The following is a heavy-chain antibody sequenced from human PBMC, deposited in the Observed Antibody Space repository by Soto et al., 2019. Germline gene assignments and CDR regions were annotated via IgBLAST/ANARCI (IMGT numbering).Heavy chain of an antibody. Sequence: ASVKFSCKASGGTFSSYAISWVRQAPGQGLEWMGGIIPIFGTANYAQKFQGRVTITADESTSTAYMELSSLRSEDTAVYYCARDASTYSSSSSDAFDIWGQGTMVTVSS. J-gene: IGHJ3*02. CDR1: GGTFSSYA. D-gene: IGHD6-6*01. V-gene: IGHV1-69*13. CDR3: ARDASTYSSSSSDAFDI. CDR2: IIPIFGTA.